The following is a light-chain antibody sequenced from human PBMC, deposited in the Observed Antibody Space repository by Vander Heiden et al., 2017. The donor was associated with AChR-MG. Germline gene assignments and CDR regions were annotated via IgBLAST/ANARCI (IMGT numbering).Light chain of an antibody. CDR3: AAWDDSLRGWV. CDR2: RND. J-gene: IGLJ3*02. CDR1: SSNIGSNY. Sequence: QSVLTQPPSASGTPGQRVTISCSGRSSNIGSNYVSWYQQLPGTAPRPLIHRNDQRPSGVPDRFSGSKSGTSASLAISGLRSEDEADYHCAAWDDSLRGWVFGGGTKLTVL. V-gene: IGLV1-47*01.